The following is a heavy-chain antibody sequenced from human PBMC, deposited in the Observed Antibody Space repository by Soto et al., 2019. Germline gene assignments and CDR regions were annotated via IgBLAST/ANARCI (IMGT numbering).Heavy chain of an antibody. J-gene: IGHJ6*02. CDR2: INAGNGNT. V-gene: IGHV1-3*01. D-gene: IGHD3-10*01. CDR3: ARSTGRYYGMDV. CDR1: GYTFTSYA. Sequence: VKVSCKASGYTFTSYAMHWVRQAPGQRLEWMGWINAGNGNTKYSQKFQGRVTITRDTSASTAYMELSSLRSEDTAVYYCARSTGRYYGMDVWGQGTTVTVSS.